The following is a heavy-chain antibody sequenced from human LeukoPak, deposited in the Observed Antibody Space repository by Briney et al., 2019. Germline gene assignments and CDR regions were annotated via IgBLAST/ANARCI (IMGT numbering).Heavy chain of an antibody. D-gene: IGHD3-22*01. V-gene: IGHV1-69*05. CDR1: GGTFISYA. J-gene: IGHJ4*02. Sequence: SVKVSCKASGGTFISYATSWVRQAPGQGLEWMGGIIPIFGTANYAQKFQGRVTITTDESTSTAYMELSSLRSEDTAVYYCARHGDSSGYYYFDYWGQGTLVTVSS. CDR2: IIPIFGTA. CDR3: ARHGDSSGYYYFDY.